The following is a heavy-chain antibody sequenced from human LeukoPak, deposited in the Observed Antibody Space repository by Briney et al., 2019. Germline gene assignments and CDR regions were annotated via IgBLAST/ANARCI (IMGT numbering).Heavy chain of an antibody. Sequence: SETLSLTCAVYGGSFSGYYWSWIRQPPGKGLEWTGEINHSGSTNYNPSLKSRVTISVDTSKNQFSLKLSSVTAADTAVYYCARAFYQLNYFDYWGQGTLVTVS. V-gene: IGHV4-34*01. CDR2: INHSGST. D-gene: IGHD2-2*01. J-gene: IGHJ4*02. CDR3: ARAFYQLNYFDY. CDR1: GGSFSGYY.